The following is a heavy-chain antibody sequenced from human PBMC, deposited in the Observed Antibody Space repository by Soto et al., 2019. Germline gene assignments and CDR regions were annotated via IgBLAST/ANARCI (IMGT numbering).Heavy chain of an antibody. CDR2: INAGNGNT. D-gene: IGHD6-13*01. V-gene: IGHV1-3*01. CDR1: GYTFTSYA. J-gene: IGHJ4*02. Sequence: QVQLVQSGAEVKKPGASVKVSCKASGYTFTSYAMHWVRQAPGQRLEWMGWINAGNGNTKYSQKFQGRVTITRDTSASTAYMELGSLRSEDTAVYYCARAQIAAAGTFDYWGQGTLVTVSS. CDR3: ARAQIAAAGTFDY.